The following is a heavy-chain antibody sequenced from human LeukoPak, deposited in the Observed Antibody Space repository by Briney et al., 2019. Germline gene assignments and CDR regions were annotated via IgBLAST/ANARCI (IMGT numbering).Heavy chain of an antibody. CDR3: ARFENSGSYSARDDY. CDR1: GYTFTGYY. Sequence: ASVKVSCKASGYTFTGYYMHWVRQAPGQGLEWMGIINPSGGSTSYAQKFQGRVTMTRDASTSTVYMELSSLRSEDTAVYYCARFENSGSYSARDDYWGQGTLVAVSS. V-gene: IGHV1-46*01. J-gene: IGHJ4*02. CDR2: INPSGGST. D-gene: IGHD1-26*01.